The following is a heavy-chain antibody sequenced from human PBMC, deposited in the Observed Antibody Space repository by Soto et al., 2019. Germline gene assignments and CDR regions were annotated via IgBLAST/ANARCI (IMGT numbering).Heavy chain of an antibody. CDR1: GGTFSSYA. CDR3: ARWGAPYSSGWYYFDY. J-gene: IGHJ4*02. Sequence: VKVSCKASGGTFSSYAISWVRQAPGQGLEWMGGIIPIFGTANYAQKFQGRVTITADESTSTAYMELSSLRSEDTAVYYCARWGAPYSSGWYYFDYWGQGTLVTVSS. CDR2: IIPIFGTA. V-gene: IGHV1-69*13. D-gene: IGHD6-19*01.